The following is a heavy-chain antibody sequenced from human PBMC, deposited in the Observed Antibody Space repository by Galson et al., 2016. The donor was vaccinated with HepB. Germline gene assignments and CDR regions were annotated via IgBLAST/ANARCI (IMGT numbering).Heavy chain of an antibody. CDR2: IYYNGNT. CDR3: VVDYVSWYFDL. D-gene: IGHD4-17*01. Sequence: SETLSLTCTVSGGSISSSSYFWGWIRQPPGKGLEWIGSIYYNGNTYYNPSLRSRVTISVDTSRNQFSLKLSLVAAADTAVYYCVVDYVSWYFDLWGRGTLVTVSS. J-gene: IGHJ2*01. V-gene: IGHV4-39*01. CDR1: GGSISSSSYF.